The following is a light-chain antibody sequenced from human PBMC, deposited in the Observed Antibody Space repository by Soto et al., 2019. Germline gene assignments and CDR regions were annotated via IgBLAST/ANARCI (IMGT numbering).Light chain of an antibody. CDR1: QSVGTY. CDR3: QQYGSSPAT. J-gene: IGKJ1*01. Sequence: EIVLTQSPGTLSLSPGERATLSFRASQSVGTYLAWYQQKPGQAPRLLIYGASSRATGIPDRFSGSGSGTDFTLTISRLEPEDFAVYYCQQYGSSPATFGQGTKVDIK. CDR2: GAS. V-gene: IGKV3-20*01.